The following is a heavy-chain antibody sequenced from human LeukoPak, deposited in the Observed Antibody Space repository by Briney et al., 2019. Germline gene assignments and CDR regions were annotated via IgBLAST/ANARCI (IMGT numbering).Heavy chain of an antibody. Sequence: SETLSLTCTVSGDSISSYYWSWVRQPPGKGVEWVGYIYNSETTNYNPSLESRVTISEDTSKNQFSLMLTSVTAADTAVYYCARVVYSHYWPEGMDVWGQGTTVTVSS. CDR2: IYNSETT. CDR3: ARVVYSHYWPEGMDV. CDR1: GDSISSYY. V-gene: IGHV4-59*01. J-gene: IGHJ6*02. D-gene: IGHD4-11*01.